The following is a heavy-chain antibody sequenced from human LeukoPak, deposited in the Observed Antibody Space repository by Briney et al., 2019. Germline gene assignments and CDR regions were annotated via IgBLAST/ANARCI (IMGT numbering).Heavy chain of an antibody. CDR3: ARVPPGDSYGNY. CDR2: ISDSGGCT. D-gene: IGHD5-18*01. Sequence: GGSLRLSCAASGFTFSTYVMNWVRQAPGKGLEWVSTISDSGGCTYYADSVKGRFTISRDNSKSTLYLQMNSLRAEDTAVYYCARVPPGDSYGNYWGQGTLVTVSS. CDR1: GFTFSTYV. J-gene: IGHJ4*02. V-gene: IGHV3-23*01.